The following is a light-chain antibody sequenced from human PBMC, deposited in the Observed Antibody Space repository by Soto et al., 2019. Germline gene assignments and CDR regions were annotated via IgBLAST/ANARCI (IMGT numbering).Light chain of an antibody. CDR1: QDISNY. CDR3: QQYNNYPPT. CDR2: AAS. V-gene: IGKV1-16*01. Sequence: EIPMTQSPASLSTSVGDRVTLTCRASQDISNYLAWFQQKPGEAPKSLIYAASNLHSEVPFRFSGSGSGTEFTLTISSLQPEDFATYYCQQYNNYPPTFGGGTRVEVK. J-gene: IGKJ4*01.